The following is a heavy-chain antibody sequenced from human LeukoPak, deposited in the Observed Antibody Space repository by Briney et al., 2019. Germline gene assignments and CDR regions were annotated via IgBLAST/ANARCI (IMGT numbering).Heavy chain of an antibody. D-gene: IGHD6-6*01. CDR2: IYDGGSP. CDR3: AEFSSHSDRLADY. J-gene: IGHJ4*02. CDR1: GGSVSSGSYY. Sequence: SETMSLTCTVSGGSVSSGSYYWSWIRQPPGKGLEWIGYIYDGGSPNYNPSLKSRVTISLDKSKNQFSLTLSSVTAADTAVYYCAEFSSHSDRLADYWGQGTLVTVSS. V-gene: IGHV4-61*01.